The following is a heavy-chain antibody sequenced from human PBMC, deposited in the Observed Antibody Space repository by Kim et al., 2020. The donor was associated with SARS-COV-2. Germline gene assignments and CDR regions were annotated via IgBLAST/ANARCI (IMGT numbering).Heavy chain of an antibody. J-gene: IGHJ6*02. Sequence: GRFTISRDNAKNSLYLQMNSLRAEDTAVYYCARDAYCSGGSCYYYYGMDVWGQGTTVTVSS. CDR3: ARDAYCSGGSCYYYYGMDV. V-gene: IGHV3-48*03. D-gene: IGHD2-15*01.